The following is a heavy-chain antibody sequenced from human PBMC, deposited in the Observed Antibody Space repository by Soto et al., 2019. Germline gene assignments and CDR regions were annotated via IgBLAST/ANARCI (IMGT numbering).Heavy chain of an antibody. V-gene: IGHV3-23*01. Sequence: VRSMSLSCAASGFTCITYAMPWVRQAPGKGLEWVSSLSGSGGDTYYAASVKGRFTITRDNSKNTRSLQMNSLRAEDTAVYYCAKEFGSGYYSAFDIWGQGTMVTVSS. D-gene: IGHD3-22*01. CDR3: AKEFGSGYYSAFDI. J-gene: IGHJ3*02. CDR2: LSGSGGDT. CDR1: GFTCITYA.